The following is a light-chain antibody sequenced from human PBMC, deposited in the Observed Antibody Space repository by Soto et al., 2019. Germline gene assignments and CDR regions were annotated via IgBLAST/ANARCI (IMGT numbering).Light chain of an antibody. J-gene: IGKJ4*01. CDR3: QQYHSYPVT. V-gene: IGKV1-16*02. CDR2: GAS. Sequence: DLQMTQSPSSLSALVGDTVTITCRASQGINNFLAWFQQKPGKAPKSLIYGASSLQSGVPSKFSGSGSDTGFTLTISSLQPEDSANYFCQQYHSYPVTFGGGTKVEIK. CDR1: QGINNF.